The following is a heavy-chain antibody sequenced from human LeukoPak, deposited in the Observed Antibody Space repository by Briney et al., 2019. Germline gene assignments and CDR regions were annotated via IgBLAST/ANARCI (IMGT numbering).Heavy chain of an antibody. CDR2: TNGNGGST. CDR1: GVTFSSYA. V-gene: IGHV3-23*01. Sequence: GGSLTHSCAASGVTFSSYAMSWVRQAPEKGLECGSTTNGNGGSTNCAASVKGRFTISRDNTKSTLNLQMNSLRAEDTAVYPCAKRTDGSGRDWVDYWGQGTLVTVSS. J-gene: IGHJ4*02. CDR3: AKRTDGSGRDWVDY. D-gene: IGHD3-10*01.